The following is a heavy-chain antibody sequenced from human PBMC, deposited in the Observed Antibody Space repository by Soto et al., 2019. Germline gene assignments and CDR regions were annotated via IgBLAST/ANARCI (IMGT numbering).Heavy chain of an antibody. CDR1: GFTFDDYA. CDR3: AKDIGTHYDILTGDFDY. D-gene: IGHD3-9*01. CDR2: ISWNSGSI. Sequence: DVQLVESGGGLVQPGRSLRLSCAASGFTFDDYAMHWVRQAPGKGLEWVSGISWNSGSIGYADSVKGRFTISRDNAKNSLYLQMNSLRAEDTALYYCAKDIGTHYDILTGDFDYWGQGTLVTVSS. V-gene: IGHV3-9*01. J-gene: IGHJ4*02.